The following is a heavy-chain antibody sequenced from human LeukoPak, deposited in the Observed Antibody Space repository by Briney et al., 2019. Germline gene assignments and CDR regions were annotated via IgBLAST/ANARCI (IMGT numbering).Heavy chain of an antibody. J-gene: IGHJ4*02. CDR2: ISAADGTT. D-gene: IGHD4-17*01. V-gene: IGHV1-18*01. Sequence: ASVKVSCKASGYTFSNYGNTWERQAPGQGLEYMGWISAADGTTNYAQKVQGRVTMTTDTSTSTAYMELRSLRSDDTAVYYCARCGAAVTTHFSHWGQGTLVTASS. CDR3: ARCGAAVTTHFSH. CDR1: GYTFSNYG.